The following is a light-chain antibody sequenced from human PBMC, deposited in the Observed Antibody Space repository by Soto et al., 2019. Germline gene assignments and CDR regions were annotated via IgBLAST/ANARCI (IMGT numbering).Light chain of an antibody. CDR1: QSVSSTY. J-gene: IGKJ1*01. V-gene: IGKV3-20*01. CDR2: GAS. Sequence: EIVLTQSPGTLSLSPGERATLSCRASQSVSSTYLAGYQQKPGQAPRLLIYGASSRATGIPDRVSGSGSGTDFTLTISRPEPEDFAVYYCQQYSDLPWTFGQGTTVEIK. CDR3: QQYSDLPWT.